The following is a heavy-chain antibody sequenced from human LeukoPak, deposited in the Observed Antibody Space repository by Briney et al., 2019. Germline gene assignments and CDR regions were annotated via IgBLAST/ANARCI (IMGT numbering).Heavy chain of an antibody. Sequence: GGSLRLSCAASGFTFSSSAMSWVRHAPGKGLEWVSGISGSGNSAYYADSVKGRFTISRDNSKNTLFLQMNSLRAEDTAVYYCAKDQRSTGWYKDTWGQGTLVSVSS. D-gene: IGHD6-19*01. J-gene: IGHJ5*02. CDR1: GFTFSSSA. V-gene: IGHV3-23*01. CDR2: ISGSGNSA. CDR3: AKDQRSTGWYKDT.